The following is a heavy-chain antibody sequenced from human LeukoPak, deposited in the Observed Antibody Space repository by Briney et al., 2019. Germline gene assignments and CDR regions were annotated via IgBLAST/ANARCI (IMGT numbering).Heavy chain of an antibody. CDR1: GFTFSSYA. D-gene: IGHD6-13*01. Sequence: PGGSLRLSCAASGFTFSSYAMSWVRQAPGKGLEWVSGISWNSGSIGYADSVKGRFTISRDNAKNSLYLQMNSLRAEDTALYYCATELYSSSWYPLRFDPWGQGTLVTVSS. CDR2: ISWNSGSI. J-gene: IGHJ5*02. CDR3: ATELYSSSWYPLRFDP. V-gene: IGHV3-9*01.